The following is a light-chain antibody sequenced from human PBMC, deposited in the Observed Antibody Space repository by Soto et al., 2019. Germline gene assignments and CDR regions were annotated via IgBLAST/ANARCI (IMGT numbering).Light chain of an antibody. CDR1: QSINIW. V-gene: IGKV1-5*03. J-gene: IGKJ2*01. CDR3: QQYHTYSYT. CDR2: KAS. Sequence: DIQMTQSPSTLSASVGDRVTITCRASQSINIWLAWYQQKPGKAPKLLIYKASSLESGVPSRFSGSGSGTEFTLTIRCLQPDDFATYYCQQYHTYSYTFGQGTKLEIK.